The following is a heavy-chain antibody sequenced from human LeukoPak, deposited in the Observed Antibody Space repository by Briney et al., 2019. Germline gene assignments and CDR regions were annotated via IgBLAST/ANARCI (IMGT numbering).Heavy chain of an antibody. CDR3: ARDGGYEYYYYYMDV. Sequence: SETLSLTCAVNGGSFSRYYWSWIRQPPGKGLEWIGEINHSGSTNYNPSLRSRVTISVDTSKNQFSLKLSSVTAADTAVYYCARDGGYEYYYYYMDVWGKGTTVTVSS. J-gene: IGHJ6*03. CDR2: INHSGST. CDR1: GGSFSRYY. D-gene: IGHD5-12*01. V-gene: IGHV4-34*01.